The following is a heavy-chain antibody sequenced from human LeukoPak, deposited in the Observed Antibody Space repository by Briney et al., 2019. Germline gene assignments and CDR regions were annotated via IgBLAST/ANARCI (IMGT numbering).Heavy chain of an antibody. J-gene: IGHJ3*02. V-gene: IGHV3-21*01. Sequence: MSGGSLRLSCAASGFTFSSYSMNWVRQAPGKGLEWVSSISSSSSYIYYADSVKGRFTISRDNAKNSLYLQMNSLRAEDTAVYYCARNVADAFDIWGQGTMVTVSS. D-gene: IGHD2-21*01. CDR3: ARNVADAFDI. CDR1: GFTFSSYS. CDR2: ISSSSSYI.